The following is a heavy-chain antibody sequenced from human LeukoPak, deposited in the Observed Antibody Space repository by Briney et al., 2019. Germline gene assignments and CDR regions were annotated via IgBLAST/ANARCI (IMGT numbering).Heavy chain of an antibody. CDR3: AREPGFDSSGYLNWFDL. D-gene: IGHD3-22*01. CDR1: GGSISSYY. J-gene: IGHJ5*02. V-gene: IGHV4-59*01. CDR2: ISYSGST. Sequence: SETLSLTCTVSGGSISSYYWSWIRQPPGKGLEWIACISYSGSTKYNPSLKSRVTISVDTSKNQLFLKLSSVTAADTAVYYCAREPGFDSSGYLNWFDLWGQGTLVTVSS.